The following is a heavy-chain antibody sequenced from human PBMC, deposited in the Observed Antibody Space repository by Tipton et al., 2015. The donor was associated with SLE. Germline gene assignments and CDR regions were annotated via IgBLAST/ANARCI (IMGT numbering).Heavy chain of an antibody. CDR1: GGSISSYY. V-gene: IGHV4-59*12. CDR3: ARGRPAFDI. J-gene: IGHJ3*02. Sequence: LRLSCTVSGGSISSYYWSWIRQPPGKGLEWIGYIYYSGSTNYNPSLKSRVTISVDTSKNQFSLKLSSVTAADTAVYYCARGRPAFDIWGQGTMVTVSS. CDR2: IYYSGST.